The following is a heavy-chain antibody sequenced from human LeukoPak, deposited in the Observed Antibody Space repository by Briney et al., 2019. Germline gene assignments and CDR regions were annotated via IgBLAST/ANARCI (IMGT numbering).Heavy chain of an antibody. D-gene: IGHD3-10*01. CDR3: ARLIRVLGNWFDP. CDR1: GSRFTSYW. Sequence: GASLQISCKASGSRFTSYWIGWVRQMRGKGLEWMGIIYPGDSDTRYSPSFQGQVTISADKSISTGYLQWSSLKASDTAMYYCARLIRVLGNWFDPWGEGTLVTVSS. J-gene: IGHJ5*02. V-gene: IGHV5-51*01. CDR2: IYPGDSDT.